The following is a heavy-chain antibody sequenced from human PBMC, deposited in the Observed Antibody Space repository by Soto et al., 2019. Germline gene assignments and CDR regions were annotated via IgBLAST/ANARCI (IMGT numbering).Heavy chain of an antibody. CDR3: ARRDSGGFFRFFDS. V-gene: IGHV1-69*06. CDR1: GGSLSTNP. J-gene: IGHJ4*02. D-gene: IGHD2-15*01. CDR2: TGSGTGPG. Sequence: GASVKVSCKASGGSLSTNPISWVRQAPGQGLEWMGGTGSGTGPGNNAQKFQGRLTVTADKSTSTVYMEPTNLSSEDTAVYYCARRDSGGFFRFFDSWGQGTLVTVSS.